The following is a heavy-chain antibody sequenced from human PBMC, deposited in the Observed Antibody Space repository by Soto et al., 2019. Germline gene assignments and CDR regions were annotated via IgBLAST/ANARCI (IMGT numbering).Heavy chain of an antibody. D-gene: IGHD3-3*01. V-gene: IGHV1-2*04. Sequence: GASVKVSCTASGYTFTSYAMHWVRQAPGQGLEWMGWINPNSGGTNYAQKFQGWVTMTRDTSISTAYMELSRLRSDDTAVYYCARDGNNDFWSGYPFGYYYYGMDVWGQGTTVTVSS. CDR2: INPNSGGT. CDR3: ARDGNNDFWSGYPFGYYYYGMDV. J-gene: IGHJ6*02. CDR1: GYTFTSYA.